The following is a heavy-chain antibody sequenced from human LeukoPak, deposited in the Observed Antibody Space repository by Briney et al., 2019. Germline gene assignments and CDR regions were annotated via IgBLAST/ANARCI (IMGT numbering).Heavy chain of an antibody. CDR3: ARSGGPGTYHQLRYNWFDP. CDR2: ITTISHYI. Sequence: EPGGSLRLAWAASGFTLSDYHMNWVRQAPGRGLEWLSSITTISHYIYYAGAVRGGFTISRDNAKNSLYLQMNSLRGEDTAVYYCARSGGPGTYHQLRYNWFDPWGQGTLVTVCS. CDR1: GFTLSDYH. V-gene: IGHV3-21*01. D-gene: IGHD3-10*01. J-gene: IGHJ5*02.